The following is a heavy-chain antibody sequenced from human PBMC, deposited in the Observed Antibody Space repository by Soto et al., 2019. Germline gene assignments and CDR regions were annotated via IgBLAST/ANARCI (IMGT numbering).Heavy chain of an antibody. Sequence: QVQLQESGPGLVKPSETLSLTCTVSGGSISSNYWSWIRQPPGKGLEWLGYVSHSGSTNYNPSLKSRVTISRDTSKNQLSLKLTSVTAADTAVYYCARDYFRALDYWGHGTLVTVSS. J-gene: IGHJ4*01. V-gene: IGHV4-59*01. CDR1: GGSISSNY. CDR2: VSHSGST. D-gene: IGHD3-9*01. CDR3: ARDYFRALDY.